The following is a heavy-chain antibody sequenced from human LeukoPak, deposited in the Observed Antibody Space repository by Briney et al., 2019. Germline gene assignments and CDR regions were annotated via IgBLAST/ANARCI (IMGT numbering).Heavy chain of an antibody. D-gene: IGHD1-26*01. J-gene: IGHJ4*02. CDR2: IYYSGGT. CDR3: ARHVGSYGHFDY. Sequence: SETLSLTCTVSGGSISSYYWSWIRQPPGKGLEWIGYIYYSGGTNYNPSLKSRVTISVDTSKNQFSLKLSSVTAADTAVYYCARHVGSYGHFDYWGQGTLVTFSS. V-gene: IGHV4-59*08. CDR1: GGSISSYY.